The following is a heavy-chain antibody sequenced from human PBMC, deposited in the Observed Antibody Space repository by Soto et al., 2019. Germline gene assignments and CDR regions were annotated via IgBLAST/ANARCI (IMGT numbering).Heavy chain of an antibody. CDR1: GGSISKFY. CDR2: VYATGTT. V-gene: IGHV4-4*07. Sequence: QVQLQESGPGLLKASETLSLSCSVSGGSISKFYWSWIRKTAGKGLEWMGRVYATGTTDYNTSLRSRVTMSVDISKKTFSLRLTSVTAADTGVYYCVRDGSKTLRDWFDPWGQGKLVTVSS. D-gene: IGHD4-17*01. CDR3: VRDGSKTLRDWFDP. J-gene: IGHJ5*02.